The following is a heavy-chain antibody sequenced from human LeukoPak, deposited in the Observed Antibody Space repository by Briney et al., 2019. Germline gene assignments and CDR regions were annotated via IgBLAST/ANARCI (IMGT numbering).Heavy chain of an antibody. J-gene: IGHJ4*02. CDR1: GFTFSSYV. CDR3: AREGTGTALVDY. Sequence: GGSLRLSCAASGFTFSSYVMNWVRQAPGKGLEWVSSISSSSSYIYYADSVKGRFTISRDNAKNSLYLQMNSLRAEETAVYYCAREGTGTALVDYWGQGTLVTVSS. D-gene: IGHD1-1*01. CDR2: ISSSSSYI. V-gene: IGHV3-21*01.